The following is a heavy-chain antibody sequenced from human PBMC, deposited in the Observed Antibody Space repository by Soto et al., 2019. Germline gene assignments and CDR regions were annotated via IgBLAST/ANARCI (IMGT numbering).Heavy chain of an antibody. CDR1: GFTFSDYY. V-gene: IGHV3-11*01. CDR2: ISSSGSTI. Sequence: GGSLRLSCAASGFTFSDYYMSWIRQAPGKGLEWVSYISSSGSTIYYADSVKGRFTISRDNAKNSLYLQMNSLRAEDTAVYYCARVRYFDWLSPRYYYYYYMDVWGKGTTVTVSS. D-gene: IGHD3-9*01. CDR3: ARVRYFDWLSPRYYYYYYMDV. J-gene: IGHJ6*03.